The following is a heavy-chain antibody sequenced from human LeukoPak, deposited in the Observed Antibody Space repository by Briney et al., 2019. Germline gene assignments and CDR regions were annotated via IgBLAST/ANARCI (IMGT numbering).Heavy chain of an antibody. CDR3: AKDRSDYGDYDYYMDV. CDR1: GFTFSNYA. D-gene: IGHD4-17*01. Sequence: SGGSLRLSCAASGFTFSNYAMNWVRQAPGKGLEWVSGISGSGGSTSYADSVEGRFTISRDNSKNRLHLQMNSLRVEDTAVYYCAKDRSDYGDYDYYMDVWGKGTTVTVSS. CDR2: ISGSGGST. J-gene: IGHJ6*03. V-gene: IGHV3-23*01.